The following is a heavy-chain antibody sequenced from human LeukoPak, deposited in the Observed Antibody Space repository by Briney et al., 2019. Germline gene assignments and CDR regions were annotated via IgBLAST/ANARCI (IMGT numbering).Heavy chain of an antibody. CDR2: INTSGGST. CDR3: ARARTMVTGHYYYGMDV. Sequence: ASVKASCKAPGYTFTSYYMHWVRQAPGQGLEWMGIINTSGGSTSYAQKFQGRVTMTRDTSTSTVYMELSSLRSEDTAVYYCARARTMVTGHYYYGMDVWGQGTTVTVSS. D-gene: IGHD5-18*01. J-gene: IGHJ6*02. V-gene: IGHV1-46*01. CDR1: GYTFTSYY.